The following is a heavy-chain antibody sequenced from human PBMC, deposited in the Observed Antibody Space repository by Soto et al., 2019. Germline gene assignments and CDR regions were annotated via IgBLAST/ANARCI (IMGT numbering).Heavy chain of an antibody. V-gene: IGHV1-46*01. CDR1: GYTFTSYY. Sequence: ASVKVSCKASGYTFTSYYMHWVRQAPAQGLEWMGIINPSGGSTSYAQKFQGRVTMTRDTSTSTVYMELSSLRSEDTAVYYCAREGMAESLYCSSTSCYRPCDYWGQGTLVTVSS. J-gene: IGHJ4*02. CDR2: INPSGGST. D-gene: IGHD2-2*01. CDR3: AREGMAESLYCSSTSCYRPCDY.